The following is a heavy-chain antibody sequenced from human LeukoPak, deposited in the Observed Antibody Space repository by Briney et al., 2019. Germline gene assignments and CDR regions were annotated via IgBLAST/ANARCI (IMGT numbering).Heavy chain of an antibody. CDR3: ARGLHGMDV. J-gene: IGHJ6*02. CDR2: ISSSSSYI. CDR1: GFTFSSYS. V-gene: IGHV3-21*01. Sequence: GGSLRLSCAASGFTFSSYSMNWVRQAPGKGLEWVSSISSSSSYIYYADSVKGRFTISRDNSKNTLYLQMNSLRAEDTAVYYCARGLHGMDVWGQGTTVTVSS.